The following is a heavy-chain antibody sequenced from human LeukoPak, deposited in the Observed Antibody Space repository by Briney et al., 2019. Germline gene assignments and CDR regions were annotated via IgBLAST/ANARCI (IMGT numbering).Heavy chain of an antibody. CDR3: ARHEYWFDP. V-gene: IGHV4-39*01. CDR1: GGSISSSSYY. Sequence: SETLSLTCTVSGGSISSSSYYWGWIRQATGKGLEWTGSIYYSGSTYYNPSLKSRVTISVDTSKNQFSLKLSPVTAADTAVYYCARHEYWFDPWGQGTLVTVSA. J-gene: IGHJ5*02. CDR2: IYYSGST.